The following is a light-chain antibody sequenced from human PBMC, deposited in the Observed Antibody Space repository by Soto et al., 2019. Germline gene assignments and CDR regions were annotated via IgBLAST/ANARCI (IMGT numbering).Light chain of an antibody. Sequence: EIVMTQFPATLSVSPGERATLSCRASQSFSSNLAWYQQQPGQAPRRLICGASTRANGMPARFTGSMSGTEFTLNISSLQSEDFAVYFCKTYNNWPRWTLGQGTRVDI. CDR2: GAS. CDR3: KTYNNWPRWT. V-gene: IGKV3-15*01. CDR1: QSFSSN. J-gene: IGKJ1*01.